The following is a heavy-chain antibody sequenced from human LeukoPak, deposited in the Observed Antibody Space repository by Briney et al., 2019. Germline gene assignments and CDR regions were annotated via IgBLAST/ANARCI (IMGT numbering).Heavy chain of an antibody. CDR3: AKDRRYCSGYSCPYYFDY. CDR2: ISGSGDNT. Sequence: GGSLRLSCTASGFTFTSAMSWVRQAPGKGLDWVSAISGSGDNTYYADSVKGRFTISRDNSKHTLYLQMNSLRAEDTAVYYCAKDRRYCSGYSCPYYFDYWGQGTLVTVSS. CDR1: GFTFTSA. V-gene: IGHV3-23*01. D-gene: IGHD2-15*01. J-gene: IGHJ4*02.